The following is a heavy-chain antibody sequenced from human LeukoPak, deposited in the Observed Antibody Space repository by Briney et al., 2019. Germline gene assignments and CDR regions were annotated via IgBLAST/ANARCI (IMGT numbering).Heavy chain of an antibody. Sequence: GGSLRLSCTASGFTFGDYAMSWVRQAPGKGLEWVGFIRSKAYGGTTKYAASVKGRFTISRDDSKSIAYLQMNSLKTEDTAVYYCTDENWNDAKSAFDIWGQGTMVTVSS. J-gene: IGHJ3*02. CDR2: IRSKAYGGTT. V-gene: IGHV3-49*04. CDR3: TDENWNDAKSAFDI. CDR1: GFTFGDYA. D-gene: IGHD1-1*01.